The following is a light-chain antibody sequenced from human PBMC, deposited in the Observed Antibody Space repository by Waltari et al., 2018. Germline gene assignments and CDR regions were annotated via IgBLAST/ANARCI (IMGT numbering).Light chain of an antibody. CDR1: SRDIGDSNY. CDR3: SSFAGTHHVV. CDR2: DVY. J-gene: IGLJ2*01. V-gene: IGLV2-8*01. Sequence: QSALTQPPSASGSPGQSVTISCTGTSRDIGDSNYVSWYQQPPGKVPKLMIYDVYKRPSGVPDRFSGYKSGNTAFLTVSGLQGEDEADYYCSSFAGTHHVVFGGGTKLTVL.